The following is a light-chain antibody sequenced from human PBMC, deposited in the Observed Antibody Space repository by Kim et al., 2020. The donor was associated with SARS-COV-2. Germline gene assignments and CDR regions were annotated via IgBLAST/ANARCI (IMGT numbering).Light chain of an antibody. CDR3: SSYTSSSAWV. J-gene: IGLJ3*02. Sequence: GQSIPISCTGSSSAVGGYNYVSWYQQHPGKAPKLMIYDVNKRPSGISNRFSGSKSGNTAFLTISGLQAEDEADYYCSSYTSSSAWVFGGGTQLTVL. CDR1: SSAVGGYNY. V-gene: IGLV2-14*03. CDR2: DVN.